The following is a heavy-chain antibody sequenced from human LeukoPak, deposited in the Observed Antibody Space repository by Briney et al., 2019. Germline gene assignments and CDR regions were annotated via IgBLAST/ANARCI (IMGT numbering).Heavy chain of an antibody. CDR1: GFTFDDYA. V-gene: IGHV3-9*01. CDR3: ARLSEMLRGPEVIYYFEH. CDR2: ISWNSGSI. Sequence: GRSLRLSCAASGFTFDDYAMHWVRQAPGKGLEWVSGISWNSGSIGYADSVKGRFTISRDNAKNSLYLQMNSLRAEDTAVYYCARLSEMLRGPEVIYYFEHWGQGTLVTVSS. D-gene: IGHD3-10*01. J-gene: IGHJ4*02.